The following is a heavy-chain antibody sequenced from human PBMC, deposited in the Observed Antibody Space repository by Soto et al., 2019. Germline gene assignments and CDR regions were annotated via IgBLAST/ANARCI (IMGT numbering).Heavy chain of an antibody. Sequence: ASVKVSCKASGGTFTSYTVYWVRQAPGQGLEWVGGLIPMFDIANYAERFRGRVMITADEATNTASMELSNLRAEDTAVYYCATVHNTSRSFDYWGQGTLVTVSS. V-gene: IGHV1-69*13. CDR2: LIPMFDIA. J-gene: IGHJ4*02. CDR1: GGTFTSYT. D-gene: IGHD1-20*01. CDR3: ATVHNTSRSFDY.